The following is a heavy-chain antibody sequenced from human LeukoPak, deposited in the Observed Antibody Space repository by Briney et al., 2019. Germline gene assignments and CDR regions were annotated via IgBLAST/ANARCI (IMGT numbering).Heavy chain of an antibody. V-gene: IGHV3-21*01. J-gene: IGHJ4*02. CDR1: GFTFSSYS. D-gene: IGHD6-19*01. CDR3: ARGYLAVAGDY. Sequence: GGSLRLSCAASGFTFSSYSMNWVRQAPGKGLGWVSSISSSSSYIYYADSVKGRFTISRDNAKNSLYLQMNSLRAEDTAVYYCARGYLAVAGDYWGQGTLVTVSS. CDR2: ISSSSSYI.